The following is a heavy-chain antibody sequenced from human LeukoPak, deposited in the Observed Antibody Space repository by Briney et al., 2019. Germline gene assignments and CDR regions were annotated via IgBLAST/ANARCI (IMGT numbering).Heavy chain of an antibody. Sequence: GESLKISCQGSGYSLTSHWIAWVRQMPEKGLEWMVIIYPGDSDTRYSPSFQGQVTISADKSINTAYLQWSSLKTSDTAMYYCARHTSGSPWAAIDVWGQGTKVTVSS. D-gene: IGHD2-15*01. J-gene: IGHJ6*02. CDR1: GYSLTSHW. CDR2: IYPGDSDT. CDR3: ARHTSGSPWAAIDV. V-gene: IGHV5-51*01.